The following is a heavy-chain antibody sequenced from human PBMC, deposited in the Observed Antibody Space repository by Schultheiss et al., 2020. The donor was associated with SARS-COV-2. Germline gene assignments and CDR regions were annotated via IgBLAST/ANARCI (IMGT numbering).Heavy chain of an antibody. J-gene: IGHJ6*03. CDR1: GFTFSDYY. CDR3: ARVGGHYYYYYMDV. CDR2: ISSSGSTI. V-gene: IGHV3-11*01. Sequence: GESLKISCAASGFTFSDYYMSWIRQAPGKGLEWVSYISSSGSTIYYADSVKGRFTISRDNAKNSLYLQMNSLRAEDTAVYYCARVGGHYYYYYMDVWGKGNTVTVSS.